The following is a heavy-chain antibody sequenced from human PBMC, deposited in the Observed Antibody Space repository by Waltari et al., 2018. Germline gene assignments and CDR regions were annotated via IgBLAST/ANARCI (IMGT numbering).Heavy chain of an antibody. Sequence: QVQLQESGPGLVKPSETLSLICAVSGQSISSNYGWGWIRQPPGKGLEWIGQIYCTGVTAYYNPSLQSRVTISKDTSRNQFSLKLTSVTAADTAVYFCARDNWGFEFWGQGALVTVSS. CDR2: IYCTGVTA. D-gene: IGHD7-27*01. CDR1: GQSISSNYG. CDR3: ARDNWGFEF. J-gene: IGHJ1*01. V-gene: IGHV4-28*03.